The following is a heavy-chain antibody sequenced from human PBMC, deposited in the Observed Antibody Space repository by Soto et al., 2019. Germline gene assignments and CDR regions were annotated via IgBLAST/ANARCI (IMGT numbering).Heavy chain of an antibody. CDR2: ISDSGGRK. J-gene: IGHJ4*02. CDR1: GFTFSSYA. D-gene: IGHD3-22*01. Sequence: AGGSLRLSCAASGFTFSSYAISWLRQAPGKGLEWVSSISDSGGRKYYADSVKGRFTISRDNSKNTLYLQMNSLRAEDTAVYYCARTYYYDSSGSPFDYWGQGTLVTVSS. CDR3: ARTYYYDSSGSPFDY. V-gene: IGHV3-23*01.